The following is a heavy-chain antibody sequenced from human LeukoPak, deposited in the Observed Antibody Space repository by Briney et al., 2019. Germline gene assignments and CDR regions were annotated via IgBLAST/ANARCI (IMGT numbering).Heavy chain of an antibody. CDR1: GDSINSNNYY. J-gene: IGHJ4*02. CDR2: IYYSGST. CDR3: ARQAPGYSYGYVY. D-gene: IGHD5-18*01. V-gene: IGHV4-39*01. Sequence: PSETLSLTCTVSGDSINSNNYYWGWIRQPPGKGLEWIGSIYYSGSTYYNPSLKSRVTISVDTSKNQFSLKLSSVTAADTAVYYCARQAPGYSYGYVYWGQGTLVTVSS.